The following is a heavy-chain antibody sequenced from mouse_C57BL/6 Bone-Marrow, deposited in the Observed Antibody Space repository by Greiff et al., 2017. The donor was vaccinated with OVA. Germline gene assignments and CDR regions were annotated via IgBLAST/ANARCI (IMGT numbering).Heavy chain of an antibody. CDR2: IDPSDSYT. CDR3: ASSSHGYFDV. V-gene: IGHV1-69*01. J-gene: IGHJ1*03. Sequence: QVQLQQPGAELVMPGASVKLSCKASGYTFTSYWMHWVKQRPGQGLEWIGEIDPSDSYTNYNQKFKGKSTLTVDTSSSTAYMQLSSLTSEDSAVFYGASSSHGYFDVWGTGTTVTVSS. D-gene: IGHD2-12*01. CDR1: GYTFTSYW.